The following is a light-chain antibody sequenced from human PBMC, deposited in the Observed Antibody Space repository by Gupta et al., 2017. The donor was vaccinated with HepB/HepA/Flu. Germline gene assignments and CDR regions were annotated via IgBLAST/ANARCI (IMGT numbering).Light chain of an antibody. CDR3: QAWDSSTVV. J-gene: IGLJ2*01. Sequence: SSALTQPPSVSVSPGQPASITCSGDKLGDKYACWYQQKPGQAPVLVINKDNKRPSGIPGRFSGSNTGNTATLTVGGTQARDEDDYYCQAWDSSTVVFGGGTKLTVL. CDR2: KDN. CDR1: KLGDKY. V-gene: IGLV3-1*01.